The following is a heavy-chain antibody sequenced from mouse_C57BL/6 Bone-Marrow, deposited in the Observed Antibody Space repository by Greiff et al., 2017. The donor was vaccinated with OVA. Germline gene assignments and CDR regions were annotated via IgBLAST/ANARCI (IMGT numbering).Heavy chain of an antibody. V-gene: IGHV5-6*01. CDR1: GFTFSSYG. CDR3: ARPTVVAFYAMDY. D-gene: IGHD1-1*01. J-gene: IGHJ4*01. Sequence: EVQRVESGGDLVKPGGSLKLSCAASGFTFSSYGMSWVRQTPDKRLEWVATIRSGGSYTYYPDSVKGRFTISRDNAKNTLYLQMSSLKSEDTAMYYCARPTVVAFYAMDYWGQGTSVTVSS. CDR2: IRSGGSYT.